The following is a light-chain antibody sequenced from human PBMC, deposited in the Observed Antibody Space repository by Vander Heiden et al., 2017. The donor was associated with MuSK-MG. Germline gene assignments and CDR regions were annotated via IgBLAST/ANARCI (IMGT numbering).Light chain of an antibody. V-gene: IGLV3-19*01. J-gene: IGLJ2*01. CDR3: NSWDSSGIDVV. CDR1: SLRSYY. Sequence: SSELTQAPAVSVALGQTVRTTCPGDSLRSYYGSWYQQKPGQAPVLVIYGKNNRPSGIPDRFSGSSSGNTASLTITGAQAEDEADYYCNSWDSSGIDVVFGGGTKLTVL. CDR2: GKN.